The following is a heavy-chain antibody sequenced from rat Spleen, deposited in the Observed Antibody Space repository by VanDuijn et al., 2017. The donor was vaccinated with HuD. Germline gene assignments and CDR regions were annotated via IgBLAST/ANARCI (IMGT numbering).Heavy chain of an antibody. CDR2: MWYDGAT. J-gene: IGHJ4*01. D-gene: IGHD1-2*01. CDR3: TRDGPSRIAAISTVPYVMDA. Sequence: QVQLKESGPGLVQPSETLSLTCTVSGFSLTSYSVSWVRQPSGKGPEWMGRMWYDGATAYNYALKSRLSISRDTSKNQVFLKMNSLQTDDTGTYYCTRDGPSRIAAISTVPYVMDAWGQGASVTVSS. CDR1: GFSLTSYS. V-gene: IGHV2-63*01.